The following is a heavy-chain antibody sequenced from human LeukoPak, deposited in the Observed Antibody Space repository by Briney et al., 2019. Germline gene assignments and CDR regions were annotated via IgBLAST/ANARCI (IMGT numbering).Heavy chain of an antibody. J-gene: IGHJ3*02. Sequence: PSETLSLTCTVSGGSISSYYWSWIRQPPGKGLEWIGYIYYSGSTNYNPSLKSRVTISVDTSKNQFSLKLSSVTAADTAVYYCARLPYGDAFDIWGQGTMVTVSS. CDR2: IYYSGST. CDR1: GGSISSYY. CDR3: ARLPYGDAFDI. V-gene: IGHV4-59*08. D-gene: IGHD3-10*01.